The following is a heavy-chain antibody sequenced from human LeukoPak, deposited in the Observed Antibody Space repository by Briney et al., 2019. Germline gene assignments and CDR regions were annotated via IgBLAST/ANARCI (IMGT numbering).Heavy chain of an antibody. CDR3: ARHDYSSSWSPPEYFDL. J-gene: IGHJ2*01. CDR2: IYHSGST. V-gene: IGHV4-59*08. CDR1: GGSISSYY. D-gene: IGHD6-13*01. Sequence: SETLSLTCTVSGGSISSYYWSWIRQPPGKGLEWIGSIYHSGSTYYNSSLKSRVTLSVDTSKNQFSLKVNSVNAADTAMYYCARHDYSSSWSPPEYFDLWGRGTLVTVSS.